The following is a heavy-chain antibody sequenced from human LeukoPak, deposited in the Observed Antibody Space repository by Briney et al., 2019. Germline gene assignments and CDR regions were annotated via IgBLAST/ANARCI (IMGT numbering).Heavy chain of an antibody. CDR1: GFTFSSYA. V-gene: IGHV3-30-3*01. Sequence: GGSLRLSCAAPGFTFSSYAMHWVRQAPGKGLEWVAVISYDGSNKYYADSVKGRFTISRDNSKNTLYLQMNGLRAEDTAVYYCARDGGGLYSSSWFDYWGQGTLVTVSP. J-gene: IGHJ4*02. D-gene: IGHD6-6*01. CDR2: ISYDGSNK. CDR3: ARDGGGLYSSSWFDY.